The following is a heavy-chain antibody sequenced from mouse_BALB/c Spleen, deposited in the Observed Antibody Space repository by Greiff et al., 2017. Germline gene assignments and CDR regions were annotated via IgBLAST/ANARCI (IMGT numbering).Heavy chain of an antibody. CDR1: GYTFTSYY. Sequence: VQLQQSGAELVKPGASVKLSCKASGYTFTSYYMYWVKQRPGQGLEWIGEINPSNGGTNFNEKFKSKATLTVDKSSSTAYMQLSSLTSEDSAVYYCTRGGLRRLMDYGGQGTSVTVSS. V-gene: IGHV1S81*02. CDR2: INPSNGGT. CDR3: TRGGLRRLMDY. J-gene: IGHJ4*01. D-gene: IGHD2-4*01.